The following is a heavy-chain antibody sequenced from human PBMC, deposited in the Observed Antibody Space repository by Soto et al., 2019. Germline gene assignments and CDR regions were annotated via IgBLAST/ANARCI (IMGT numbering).Heavy chain of an antibody. CDR1: GFTFSSYA. V-gene: IGHV3-23*01. D-gene: IGHD2-15*01. Sequence: RGSLRLSCAASGFTFSSYAMSSVRQAPGKGLEWVSAISGSGGSTYYADSVKGRFTISRDNSKNTLYLQMNSLRAEDTAVYYCAKDWWLATYYFDYWGQGTLVTVSS. CDR2: ISGSGGST. CDR3: AKDWWLATYYFDY. J-gene: IGHJ4*02.